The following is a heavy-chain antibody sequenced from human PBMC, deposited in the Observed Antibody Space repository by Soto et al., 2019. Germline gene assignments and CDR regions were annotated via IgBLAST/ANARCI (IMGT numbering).Heavy chain of an antibody. D-gene: IGHD6-6*01. CDR3: AKRSSSYTYDY. V-gene: IGHV3-23*01. J-gene: IGHJ4*02. CDR2: ISGSDDST. CDR1: GFTFSSYA. Sequence: PGGSLRLSCAASGFTFSSYAMSWVRQAPGKGLEWVSVISGSDDSTYYADSVKGRFTISRDNSKNTLYLQMNSLRAEDTAVYYCAKRSSSYTYDYCGQGTLVTVSS.